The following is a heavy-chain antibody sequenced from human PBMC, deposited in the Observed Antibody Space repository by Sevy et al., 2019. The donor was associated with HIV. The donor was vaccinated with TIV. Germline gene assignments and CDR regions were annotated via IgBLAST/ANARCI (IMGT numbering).Heavy chain of an antibody. Sequence: GESLKISCKGSGYTFSNYWIGWVRQMPGKGLEWMGIIYPGDSDTRYSPSFQGQVTISSDKSISTAYLQWSSLKASETAMYYCARRGYYDSSGYYTYGMDVWGQGTTVTVSS. J-gene: IGHJ6*02. CDR3: ARRGYYDSSGYYTYGMDV. CDR1: GYTFSNYW. V-gene: IGHV5-51*01. D-gene: IGHD3-22*01. CDR2: IYPGDSDT.